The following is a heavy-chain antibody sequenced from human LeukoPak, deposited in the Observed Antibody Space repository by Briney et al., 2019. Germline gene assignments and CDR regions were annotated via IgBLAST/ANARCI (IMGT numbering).Heavy chain of an antibody. V-gene: IGHV3-30*18. D-gene: IGHD6-13*01. CDR2: ISYNGSNQ. Sequence: GGSLRLSCAASGFTFSSYGMHWVRQAPGKGLEWVSFISYNGSNQFYADSVKGRFTISRDNSKKTLYLQMNTPRAEDTAVHYCAKDRYSSPTDGYFDYWGQGTLVTVSS. CDR3: AKDRYSSPTDGYFDY. J-gene: IGHJ4*02. CDR1: GFTFSSYG.